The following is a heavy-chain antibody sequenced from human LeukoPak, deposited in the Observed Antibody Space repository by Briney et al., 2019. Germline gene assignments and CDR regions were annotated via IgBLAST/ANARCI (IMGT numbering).Heavy chain of an antibody. CDR1: GGSFSGYY. V-gene: IGHV4-34*01. CDR3: AREIAAAGASYYYYYGMDV. D-gene: IGHD6-13*01. J-gene: IGHJ6*04. Sequence: SETLSLTCAVYGGSFSGYYWSWIRQTPGKGLEWIGVINHSGSPNYNPSLKSRVTISVDTSKNQFSLKLSSVTAADTAVYYCAREIAAAGASYYYYYGMDVWGKGPTVTVSS. CDR2: INHSGSP.